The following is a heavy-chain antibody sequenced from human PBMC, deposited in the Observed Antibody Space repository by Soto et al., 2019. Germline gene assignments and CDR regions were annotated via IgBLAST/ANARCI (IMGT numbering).Heavy chain of an antibody. CDR1: GYTFTSYD. J-gene: IGHJ6*02. Sequence: GASVKVSCKASGYTFTSYDINWVRQATGQGLEWMGWMNPNSGNTGYAQKFQGRVTMTRNTSISTAYMELSSLRSEDTAVYYCARIQEEYYYYGMDVWGQGTTVTVSS. D-gene: IGHD5-18*01. V-gene: IGHV1-8*01. CDR3: ARIQEEYYYYGMDV. CDR2: MNPNSGNT.